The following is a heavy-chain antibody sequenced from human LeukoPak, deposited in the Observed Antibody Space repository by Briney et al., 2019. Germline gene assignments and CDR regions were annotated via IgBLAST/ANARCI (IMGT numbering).Heavy chain of an antibody. CDR3: ARVGGSCYGY. J-gene: IGHJ4*02. Sequence: GESLKISCKGSGFTFSSYWMSWVRQAPGKGLEWVANIKQDGSEKYYVDSVKGRFTISRDNAKNSVYLQMDSLRAEDTAVYYCARVGGSCYGYWGQGALVTVSS. D-gene: IGHD2-15*01. CDR2: IKQDGSEK. CDR1: GFTFSSYW. V-gene: IGHV3-7*04.